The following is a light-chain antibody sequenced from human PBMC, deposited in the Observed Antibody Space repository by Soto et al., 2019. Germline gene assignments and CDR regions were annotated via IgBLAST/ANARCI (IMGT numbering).Light chain of an antibody. CDR2: GAS. CDR3: QQYNNWPT. Sequence: EIVLTQSPGTLSLSPGERVTLSCRASQSVSSAYLAWYQQKRGQAPRLLIYGASNRATGIPDRFSGSGSGTDFTLTISSLQSEDFAVYYCQQYNNWPTFGQGTRLEIK. CDR1: QSVSSAY. V-gene: IGKV3-20*01. J-gene: IGKJ5*01.